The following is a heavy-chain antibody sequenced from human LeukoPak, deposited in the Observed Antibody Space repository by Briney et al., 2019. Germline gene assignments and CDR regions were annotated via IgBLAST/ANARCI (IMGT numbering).Heavy chain of an antibody. CDR3: ARPRIGYDSSGYYYY. D-gene: IGHD3-22*01. J-gene: IGHJ4*02. CDR2: INHSGST. Sequence: PSETLSLTCAVYGGSFSGYYWSWIRQPPGKGLEWIGEINHSGSTNYNPSLKSRVTISVDTSKNQFSLKLSSVTAADTAVYYCARPRIGYDSSGYYYYWGQGTLVTVSS. CDR1: GGSFSGYY. V-gene: IGHV4-34*01.